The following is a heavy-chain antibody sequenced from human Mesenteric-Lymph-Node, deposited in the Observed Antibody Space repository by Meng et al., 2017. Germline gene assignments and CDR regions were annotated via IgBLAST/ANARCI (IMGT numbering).Heavy chain of an antibody. CDR1: GFTFSYYW. J-gene: IGHJ4*02. D-gene: IGHD5-12*01. V-gene: IGHV3-7*01. CDR3: ARGGGYVSRPFDY. CDR2: ISQDGSQR. Sequence: GESLKISCPASGFTFSYYWMCWLRQAPGKGLEWVASISQDGSQRYFVDSMRGRFAISRDNAKNSLNLHMSSLRVEDTAVYYCARGGGYVSRPFDYWGQGTLVTVSS.